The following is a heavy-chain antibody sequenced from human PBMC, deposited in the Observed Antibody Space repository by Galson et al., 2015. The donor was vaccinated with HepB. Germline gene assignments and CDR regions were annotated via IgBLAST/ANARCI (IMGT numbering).Heavy chain of an antibody. CDR2: IDPNSGGT. CDR1: GYTFTDYY. CDR3: ARTRSRTGYYGMDV. J-gene: IGHJ6*02. V-gene: IGHV1-2*02. Sequence: SVKVSCKASGYTFTDYYIHWVRQAPGQGLEWMGWIDPNSGGTTYAQNFQGRVTMAWDTSISTAYMELSGLRSDDTALFYCARTRSRTGYYGMDVWGQGTTVTVSS.